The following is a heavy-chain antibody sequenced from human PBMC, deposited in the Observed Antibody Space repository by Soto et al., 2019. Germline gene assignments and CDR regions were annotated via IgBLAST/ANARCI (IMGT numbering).Heavy chain of an antibody. CDR3: ARNIGP. CDR2: IYSGGQT. CDR1: GFTVSNNF. J-gene: IGHJ5*02. V-gene: IGHV3-53*02. D-gene: IGHD2-15*01. Sequence: EVQLVETGGGLMQPGGSLRLSGAASGFTVSNNFMIWVRQAPGKGLEWVSLIYSGGQTNYADSVKGRFTISRNSSKNTLHHEMNSLRAEDPDTYYCARNIGPGGQGTLVTVAA.